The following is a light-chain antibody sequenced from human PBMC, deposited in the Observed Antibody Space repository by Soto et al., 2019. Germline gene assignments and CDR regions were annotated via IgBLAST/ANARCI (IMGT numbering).Light chain of an antibody. CDR3: QQANSFPLT. V-gene: IGKV1-5*03. Sequence: DIQMTQSPFTLSSSVVDIFTXTXRASQSISSWLAWYQQKPGKAPKLLIYKASTLESGVPSNFSGSGSGTELTLTISSPQPDDFATYYCQQANSFPLTFGGGTKVDIK. J-gene: IGKJ4*01. CDR2: KAS. CDR1: QSISSW.